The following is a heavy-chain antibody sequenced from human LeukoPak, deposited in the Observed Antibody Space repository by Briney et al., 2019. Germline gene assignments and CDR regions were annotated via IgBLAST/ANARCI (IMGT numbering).Heavy chain of an antibody. CDR3: AKAGIGEDGAGFHCEY. CDR1: GFTFSDYA. CDR2: ASYYVSKK. J-gene: IGHJ4*02. D-gene: IGHD1-1*01. V-gene: IGHV3-23*01. Sequence: GGSLRLSCAASGFTFSDYAMSWVRQAPGKGLEWVSPASYYVSKKYYADSVRGRFTVSRDNSRNTVSLQMSSLRAEDTGFYYCAKAGIGEDGAGFHCEYGGQGTLVTVSA.